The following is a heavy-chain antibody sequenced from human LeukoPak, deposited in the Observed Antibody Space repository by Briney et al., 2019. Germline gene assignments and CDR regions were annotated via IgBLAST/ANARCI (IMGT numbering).Heavy chain of an antibody. J-gene: IGHJ4*02. CDR1: GFSFSSFW. CDR2: ISSSSSYI. D-gene: IGHD5-24*01. V-gene: IGHV3-21*01. CDR3: ARDAYRDGYKY. Sequence: GGSLRLSCAASGFSFSSFWMTWVRQAPGKGLEWVSSISSSSSYIYYADSVKGRFTISRDNAKNSLYLQMNSLRAEDTAVYYCARDAYRDGYKYWGQGTLVTVSS.